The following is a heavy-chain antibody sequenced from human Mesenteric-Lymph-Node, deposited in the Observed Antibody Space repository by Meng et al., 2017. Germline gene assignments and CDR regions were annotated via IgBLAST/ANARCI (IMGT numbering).Heavy chain of an antibody. CDR1: GFTFSSLE. J-gene: IGHJ4*02. CDR3: ARLDYSSGWYGGHFDY. CDR2: ISGSGSTI. Sequence: GESLKISCAASGFTFSSLEMNWVRQAPGKGPEWFSYISGSGSTIYYADSVKGRFTISRDNSKNTLHVQMSSLRAEDTAVYYCARLDYSSGWYGGHFDYWGQGTLVTVSS. D-gene: IGHD6-19*01. V-gene: IGHV3-48*03.